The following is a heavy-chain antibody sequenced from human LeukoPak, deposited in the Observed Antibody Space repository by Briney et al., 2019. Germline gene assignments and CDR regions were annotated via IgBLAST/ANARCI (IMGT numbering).Heavy chain of an antibody. CDR1: GFTFSSYA. Sequence: GRSLRLSCAASGFTFSSYAMHWVRQAPGKGLEWVAVISYDGSNKYYADSVKGRFTISRDNSKNTLYLQMNSLRAEDTAVYYCARDYGATSDFDYWGQGTLVTVSS. J-gene: IGHJ4*02. D-gene: IGHD3-10*01. CDR2: ISYDGSNK. V-gene: IGHV3-30-3*01. CDR3: ARDYGATSDFDY.